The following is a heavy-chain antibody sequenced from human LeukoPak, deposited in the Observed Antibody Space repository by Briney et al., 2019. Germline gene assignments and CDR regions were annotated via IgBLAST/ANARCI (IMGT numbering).Heavy chain of an antibody. D-gene: IGHD3-10*01. CDR1: GYTFTGYY. Sequence: ASVKVSCKASGYTFTGYYMHWVRQAPGQGLEWMGWINPNSGGTNYAQKFQGRVTMTRDTSISTAYMELSRLRSDDTAVYYCARDYYYGSGSSYAFDIWGQGTVVTVSS. J-gene: IGHJ3*02. V-gene: IGHV1-2*02. CDR3: ARDYYYGSGSSYAFDI. CDR2: INPNSGGT.